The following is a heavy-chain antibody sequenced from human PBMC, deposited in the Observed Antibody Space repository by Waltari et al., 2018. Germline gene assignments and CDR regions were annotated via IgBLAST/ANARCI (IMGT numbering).Heavy chain of an antibody. CDR3: ARIRWELRVYWFDP. CDR2: IFSNAEK. Sequence: QVTLKESGPLLVKPTATLTLTRTVPGFPLRNPRLGVTSLRPPPGKALEWLAHIFSNAEKSNNTSLKSRLTISKDTSKSQVVLTMTNMDPVDTATYYCARIRWELRVYWFDPWGQGTLVTVSS. D-gene: IGHD1-26*01. V-gene: IGHV2-26*01. J-gene: IGHJ5*02. CDR1: GFPLRNPRLG.